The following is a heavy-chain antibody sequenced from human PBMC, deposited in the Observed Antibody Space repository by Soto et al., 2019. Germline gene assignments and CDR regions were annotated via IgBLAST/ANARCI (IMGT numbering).Heavy chain of an antibody. Sequence: SVKVSCKASGFNFRTTAVQWVRQARGQRLEWIGWIVVGSGNTNYAQKFQERVTITRDMSTNTAYMDVSSLRSEDTAVYYCAADPYYYDSSDYYSFDQWGQGTLVTVSS. CDR3: AADPYYYDSSDYYSFDQ. CDR2: IVVGSGNT. CDR1: GFNFRTTA. V-gene: IGHV1-58*01. D-gene: IGHD3-22*01. J-gene: IGHJ4*02.